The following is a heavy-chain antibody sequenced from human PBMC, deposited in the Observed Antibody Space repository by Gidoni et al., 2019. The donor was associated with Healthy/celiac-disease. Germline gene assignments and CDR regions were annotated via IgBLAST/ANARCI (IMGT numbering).Heavy chain of an antibody. D-gene: IGHD2-15*01. Sequence: QVQLVQSGAEVKKPGASVKVSCKASGYTFTSYGNSWVRQAPGQGLEWMGWISAYNGNTNYAQKLQGRVTMTTDTSTSTAYMELRSLRSDDTAVYYCARDGRRYCSGGSCYYYFDYWGQGTLVTVSS. CDR1: GYTFTSYG. CDR3: ARDGRRYCSGGSCYYYFDY. V-gene: IGHV1-18*01. CDR2: ISAYNGNT. J-gene: IGHJ4*02.